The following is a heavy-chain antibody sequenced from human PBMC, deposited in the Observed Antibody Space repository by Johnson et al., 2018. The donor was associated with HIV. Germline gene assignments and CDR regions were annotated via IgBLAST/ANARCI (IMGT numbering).Heavy chain of an antibody. CDR3: ARPRTMVLTPRFDAFDM. D-gene: IGHD4/OR15-4a*01. Sequence: QVQLVESGGGVVQPGRSLRLSCAASGFTFSTYAMNWVRQPPGRGLEWVAVISYDGSNQNYAESVKGRFTISRDNSKNTLSLQMNSLRPEDTAVYYCARPRTMVLTPRFDAFDMWGQGTVVTVSS. J-gene: IGHJ3*02. CDR1: GFTFSTYA. V-gene: IGHV3-30-3*01. CDR2: ISYDGSNQ.